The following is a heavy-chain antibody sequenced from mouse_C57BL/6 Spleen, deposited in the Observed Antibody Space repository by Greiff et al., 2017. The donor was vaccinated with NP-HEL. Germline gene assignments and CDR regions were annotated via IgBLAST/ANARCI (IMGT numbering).Heavy chain of an antibody. CDR3: ATIITTEFAY. CDR1: GFTFSSYT. CDR2: ISGGGGNT. V-gene: IGHV5-9*01. D-gene: IGHD2-4*01. J-gene: IGHJ3*01. Sequence: EVKLVESGGGLVKPGGSLKLSCAASGFTFSSYTMSWVRQTPEKRLEWVATISGGGGNTYYPDSVKGRCTISRDNAKNTLYLQMSSLRSEDTALYYCATIITTEFAYWGQGTLVTVSA.